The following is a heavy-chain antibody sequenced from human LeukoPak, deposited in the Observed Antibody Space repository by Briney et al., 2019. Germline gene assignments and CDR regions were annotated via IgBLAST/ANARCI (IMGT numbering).Heavy chain of an antibody. Sequence: GGSLRLSCAASGFTFSSYAMSWVRQAPGKGLEWVSGISGSGGTYYADSVKGRFTISRDNSKNTVYVQMNSLRAEDTAVYYCAASQGPDYGHLGYYWGQGTLVTVSS. J-gene: IGHJ4*02. D-gene: IGHD4-17*01. CDR2: ISGSGGT. V-gene: IGHV3-23*01. CDR1: GFTFSSYA. CDR3: AASQGPDYGHLGYY.